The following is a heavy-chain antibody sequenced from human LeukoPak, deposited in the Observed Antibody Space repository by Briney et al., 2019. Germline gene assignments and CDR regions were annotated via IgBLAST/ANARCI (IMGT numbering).Heavy chain of an antibody. V-gene: IGHV1-69*13. CDR1: GYTLSNHA. J-gene: IGHJ4*02. Sequence: SVKVSCKGSGYTLSNHAFSWVRQAPGQGLEWMGGIIPIFGTANYAQKFQGRVTITADESTSTAYMELSSLRSEDTAVYYCARGTGGSYLKYYFDYWGQGTLVTVSS. CDR3: ARGTGGSYLKYYFDY. D-gene: IGHD1-26*01. CDR2: IIPIFGTA.